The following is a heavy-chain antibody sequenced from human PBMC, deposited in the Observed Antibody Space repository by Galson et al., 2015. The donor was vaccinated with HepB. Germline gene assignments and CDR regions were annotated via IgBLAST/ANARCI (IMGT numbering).Heavy chain of an antibody. Sequence: SLRLSCAASGFAFGDYAMTWFRQAPGKGLDWVGFIRSETYGGTTEYAASVKGRFTISRDDSKGIAYLQMNSLKTEDTAVYYCTRDYYEYVWGSYHYGAGSLTYDIWGQGTMVTVSS. V-gene: IGHV3-49*03. CDR1: GFAFGDYA. J-gene: IGHJ3*02. CDR2: IRSETYGGTT. D-gene: IGHD3-16*02. CDR3: TRDYYEYVWGSYHYGAGSLTYDI.